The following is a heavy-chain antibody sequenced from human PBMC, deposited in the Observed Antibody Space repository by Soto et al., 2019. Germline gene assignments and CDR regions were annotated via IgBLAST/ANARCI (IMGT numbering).Heavy chain of an antibody. Sequence: PSETLSLTCTVSGGSITDYSWVWIRQPAGKGLEWIGRIFSSGSTNYNPSLKGRITMSLDTSKNQFSLRLTSVTAADTAVYYCARVRDWFDPWGQGTLVTVSS. CDR2: IFSSGST. J-gene: IGHJ5*02. CDR1: GGSITDYS. CDR3: ARVRDWFDP. V-gene: IGHV4-4*07. D-gene: IGHD3-3*01.